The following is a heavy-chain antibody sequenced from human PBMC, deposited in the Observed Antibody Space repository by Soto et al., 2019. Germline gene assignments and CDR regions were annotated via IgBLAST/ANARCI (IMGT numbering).Heavy chain of an antibody. V-gene: IGHV3-30-3*01. CDR3: AREDDYGYRYINYGLDV. J-gene: IGHJ6*02. D-gene: IGHD4-17*01. CDR2: ISFDGTKK. CDR1: GFTFNIYA. Sequence: SLRLSCAASGFTFNIYALHWVRQAPGKGLEWVAVISFDGTKKYYSDSVKGRFTISRDNLKNILYLQMNNLRVEDAALYFCAREDDYGYRYINYGLDVWGQGTTVTVSS.